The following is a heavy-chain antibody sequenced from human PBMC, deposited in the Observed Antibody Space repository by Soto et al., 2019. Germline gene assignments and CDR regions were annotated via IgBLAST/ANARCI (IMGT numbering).Heavy chain of an antibody. Sequence: QVQLVESGGGVVQPGRSLRLSCAASGFTFSSYAMYWVRQAPGKGLEWMTVISYDGNNKYYADSVKVRFTISRDNSKNTLYLQMNSLRAEDTAVYYCARAGCDGGSCYTLVGLRYGMDVWGQGTTVTVSS. CDR2: ISYDGNNK. D-gene: IGHD2-15*01. V-gene: IGHV3-30-3*01. CDR1: GFTFSSYA. J-gene: IGHJ6*02. CDR3: ARAGCDGGSCYTLVGLRYGMDV.